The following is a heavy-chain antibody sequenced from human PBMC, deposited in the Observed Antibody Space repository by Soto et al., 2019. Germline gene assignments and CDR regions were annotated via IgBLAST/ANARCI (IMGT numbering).Heavy chain of an antibody. D-gene: IGHD3-22*01. CDR2: ISSSSSYT. CDR3: ARARKGPMIGDAFDI. J-gene: IGHJ3*02. CDR1: GFTFSDYY. V-gene: IGHV3-11*06. Sequence: LRLSCAASGFTFSDYYMSWIRQAPGKGLEWVSYISSSSSYTNYADSVKGRFTISRDNAKNSLYLQMNSLRAEDTAVYYCARARKGPMIGDAFDIWGQGTMVTVSS.